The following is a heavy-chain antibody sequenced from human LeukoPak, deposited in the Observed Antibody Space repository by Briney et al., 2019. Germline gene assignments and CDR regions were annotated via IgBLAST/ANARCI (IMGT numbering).Heavy chain of an antibody. CDR2: IYYGGST. D-gene: IGHD5-18*01. J-gene: IGHJ4*02. CDR3: ATIKYGGSAMVTRDY. Sequence: SETLSLTCTVSGDSISRTRYYWGWIRQPPGKGLEWIGSIYYGGSTHYNPSLKSRVTISVDMSKNHLSLRLSSVTAADTAVYYCATIKYGGSAMVTRDYWGQGTLVTVSS. CDR1: GDSISRTRYY. V-gene: IGHV4-39*07.